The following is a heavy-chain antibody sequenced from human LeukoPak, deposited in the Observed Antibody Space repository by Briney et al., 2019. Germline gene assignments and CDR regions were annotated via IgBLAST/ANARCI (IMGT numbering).Heavy chain of an antibody. D-gene: IGHD5-12*01. CDR3: AKTRGGVVATTSDY. J-gene: IGHJ4*02. CDR1: GFSFNSYW. CDR2: ISGSGGSI. V-gene: IGHV3-23*01. Sequence: GGSLRLSCAASGFSFNSYWMTWVRQAPGKGLEWVSVISGSGGSIYDADSVKGRFTISRDNSKNTLYLQMNSLRVEDTAVYYCAKTRGGVVATTSDYWGQGTLVTVSS.